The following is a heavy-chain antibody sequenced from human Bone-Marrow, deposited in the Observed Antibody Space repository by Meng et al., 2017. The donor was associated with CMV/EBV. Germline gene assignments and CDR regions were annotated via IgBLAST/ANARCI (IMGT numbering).Heavy chain of an antibody. CDR3: ARDLNRADSHYGMDV. CDR1: GGSISCYY. J-gene: IGHJ6*02. D-gene: IGHD1-14*01. Sequence: SETLSLTCTVSGGSISCYYWNWIRQPPGKGLEWLASVYYSGTTNYNASLKSRLTISGDTSKSQFSLKLNSVTAADTAVYYCARDLNRADSHYGMDVWGQGTTVTVSS. CDR2: VYYSGTT. V-gene: IGHV4-59*01.